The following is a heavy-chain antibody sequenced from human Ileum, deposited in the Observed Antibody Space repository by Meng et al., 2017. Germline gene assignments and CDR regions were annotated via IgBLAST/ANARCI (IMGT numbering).Heavy chain of an antibody. CDR3: ARLLDSSDWGWFDP. J-gene: IGHJ5*02. Sequence: QLQESGPGLVKPSETLALTCSVSGASISSHYWTWIRQPPGKGLEYIGYIYYRGGASYNPSLRSRVTMSVDTSKNQFSLNLSSVTAADTAVYYCARLLDSSDWGWFDPWGQGTLVTVSS. CDR1: GASISSHY. D-gene: IGHD3-22*01. CDR2: IYYRGGA. V-gene: IGHV4-59*08.